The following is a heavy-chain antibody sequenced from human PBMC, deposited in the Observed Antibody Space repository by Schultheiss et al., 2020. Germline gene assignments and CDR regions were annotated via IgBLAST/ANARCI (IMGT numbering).Heavy chain of an antibody. CDR1: GFTFSGYA. CDR2: IWYDGSNK. V-gene: IGHV3-33*08. Sequence: GGSLRLSCAASGFTFSGYAFHWVRQAPGKGLEWVAVIWYDGSNKYYADSVKGRFTISRDNSKNTLYLQMNSLRAEDTAVYYCARGLGWFGELGFDYWGQGTLVTVSS. J-gene: IGHJ4*02. CDR3: ARGLGWFGELGFDY. D-gene: IGHD3-10*01.